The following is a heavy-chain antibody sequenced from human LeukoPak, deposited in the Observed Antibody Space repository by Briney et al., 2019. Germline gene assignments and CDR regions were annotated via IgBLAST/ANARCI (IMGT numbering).Heavy chain of an antibody. CDR2: IRKKANSYST. J-gene: IGHJ4*02. D-gene: IGHD2/OR15-2a*01. CDR1: GFTFSDHY. CDR3: ARSNTGGLDY. Sequence: GGSLRLSCAASGFTFSDHYMDWVRQAPGKGLEWVGRIRKKANSYSTEYAASVKGRFTISRDDSKNSLYLQMSGLRTEDTAVYYCARSNTGGLDYWGQGTLVTVSS. V-gene: IGHV3-72*01.